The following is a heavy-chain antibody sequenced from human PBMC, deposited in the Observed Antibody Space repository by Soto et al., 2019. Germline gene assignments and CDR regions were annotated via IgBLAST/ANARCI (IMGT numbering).Heavy chain of an antibody. CDR2: ISGSGST. Sequence: EVQLLESGGGLVQPGGSLRLSCAASGFTFSNYAMNWVRQAPGKGLEWVSAISGSGSTDYEDSVKGRFTISRDNSKNTLYLQINSLRAEDTAVYYCAKVPLGLSCFDYWGPGTLVTVSS. D-gene: IGHD5-12*01. CDR3: AKVPLGLSCFDY. J-gene: IGHJ4*02. V-gene: IGHV3-23*01. CDR1: GFTFSNYA.